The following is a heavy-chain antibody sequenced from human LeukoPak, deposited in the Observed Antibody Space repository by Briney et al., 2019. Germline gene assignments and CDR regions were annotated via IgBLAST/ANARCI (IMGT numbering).Heavy chain of an antibody. D-gene: IGHD3-10*01. J-gene: IGHJ5*02. Sequence: ASVKLSCKASGRTFTSYDINCVRQAPGQGLEWMGWINPNSGNTGYAQKFQGRVTITSHTSISTAYMEMTSMRSEDTAVYYCARGNYYGSGSYYQNWFDPWGQGTLVTVSS. CDR3: ARGNYYGSGSYYQNWFDP. V-gene: IGHV1-8*03. CDR2: INPNSGNT. CDR1: GRTFTSYD.